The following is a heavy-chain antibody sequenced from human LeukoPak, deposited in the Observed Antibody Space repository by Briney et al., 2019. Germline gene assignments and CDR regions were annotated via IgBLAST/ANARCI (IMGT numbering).Heavy chain of an antibody. V-gene: IGHV3-74*01. D-gene: IGHD3-3*01. Sequence: GGSLRLSRAASGFSLGPYWMHWVRQAPGKGLVWVSCIDPDGTTTNYADSVKGRFTISRDNAENTIYLQMNSLRLEDTAVYYCARVYFDFWTGSLDWYFDLWGRGTLVTVSS. J-gene: IGHJ2*01. CDR3: ARVYFDFWTGSLDWYFDL. CDR1: GFSLGPYW. CDR2: IDPDGTTT.